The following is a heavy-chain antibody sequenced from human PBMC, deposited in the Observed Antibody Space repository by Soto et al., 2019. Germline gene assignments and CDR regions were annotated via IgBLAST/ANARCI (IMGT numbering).Heavy chain of an antibody. CDR2: ISGSGGST. D-gene: IGHD3-16*01. Sequence: EVQLLESGGGLVQPGGSLRLSCAASGFTFSSYAMSWVRQAPGKGLEWVSAISGSGGSTYYADSVKGRFTISRDNSKNSLYLQMNSLRVEDTAFYYCVKDIEPGGAAYWGQGTLVTVSS. CDR1: GFTFSSYA. V-gene: IGHV3-23*01. CDR3: VKDIEPGGAAY. J-gene: IGHJ4*02.